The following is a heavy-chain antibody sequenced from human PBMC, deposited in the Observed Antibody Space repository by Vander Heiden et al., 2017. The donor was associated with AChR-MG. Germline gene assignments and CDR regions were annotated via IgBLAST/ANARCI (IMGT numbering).Heavy chain of an antibody. CDR3: ARVSPAYGLHI. CDR2: TYYRSKWYS. D-gene: IGHD3-10*01. CDR1: GDSVSSNSAA. J-gene: IGHJ3*02. V-gene: IGHV6-1*01. Sequence: QVQLPQSGPGLVKPSQTPSLTSPISGDSVSSNSAASNRITQSPSRGLECSGRTYYRSKWYSEYAVSGKSRITFSPDTSKNQFSLQLNSVTPEDTAVYYCARVSPAYGLHIWGQGTMVTVSS.